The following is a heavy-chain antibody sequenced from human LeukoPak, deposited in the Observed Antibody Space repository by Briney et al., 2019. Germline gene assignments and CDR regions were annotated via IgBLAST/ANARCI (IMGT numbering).Heavy chain of an antibody. CDR2: IYTSGST. V-gene: IGHV4-4*07. D-gene: IGHD3-22*01. J-gene: IGHJ4*02. Sequence: SETLSLTCTVSGGSISSYYWSWIRQPAGKVLEWIGRIYTSGSTNYNPSLKSRVTMSVDTSKNQFSLKLSSVTAADTAVYYCARDRDDSSGYYRPHFDYWGQGTLVTVSS. CDR1: GGSISSYY. CDR3: ARDRDDSSGYYRPHFDY.